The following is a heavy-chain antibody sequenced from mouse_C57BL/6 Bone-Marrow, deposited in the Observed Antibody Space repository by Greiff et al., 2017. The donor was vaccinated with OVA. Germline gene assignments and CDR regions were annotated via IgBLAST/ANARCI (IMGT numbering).Heavy chain of an antibody. CDR1: GFTFSSYG. J-gene: IGHJ4*01. CDR2: ISSGGSDT. V-gene: IGHV5-6*01. CDR3: ARHLFYAMDY. Sequence: EVMLVESGGDLVKPGGSLKLSCAASGFTFSSYGMSWVRQTPDKRLEWVATISSGGSDTYYPDSVKGRFTISRDNAKNTLYLQMSSLKSEDTAMYYCARHLFYAMDYWGQGTSVTVSS.